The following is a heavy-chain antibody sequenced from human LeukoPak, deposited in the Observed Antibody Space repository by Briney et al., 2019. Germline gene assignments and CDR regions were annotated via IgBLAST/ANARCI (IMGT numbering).Heavy chain of an antibody. CDR2: IYYSGST. J-gene: IGHJ4*02. CDR1: GYSINNGYY. V-gene: IGHV4-38-2*02. Sequence: SETLSLTCTVSGYSINNGYYWGWIRQPPGKGLEWIGYIYYSGSTNYNPSLKSRVTISVDTSKNQFSLKLSSVTAADTAVYYCARSKDILTGYCFDYWGQGTLVTVSS. D-gene: IGHD3-9*01. CDR3: ARSKDILTGYCFDY.